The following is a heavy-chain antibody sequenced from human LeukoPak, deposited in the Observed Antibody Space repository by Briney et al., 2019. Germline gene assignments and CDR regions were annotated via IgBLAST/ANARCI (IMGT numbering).Heavy chain of an antibody. CDR1: GGSISSGGYY. V-gene: IGHV4-31*03. Sequence: SETLSLTCTVSGGSISSGGYYWSWIRQHPGKGLEWIGYIYYSGSTYYNPSLKSRVTISVDTSKNQFSPKLSSVTAADTAVYYCARGLVYYDSSGYSSDAFDIWGQGTMVTVSS. D-gene: IGHD3-22*01. CDR3: ARGLVYYDSSGYSSDAFDI. CDR2: IYYSGST. J-gene: IGHJ3*02.